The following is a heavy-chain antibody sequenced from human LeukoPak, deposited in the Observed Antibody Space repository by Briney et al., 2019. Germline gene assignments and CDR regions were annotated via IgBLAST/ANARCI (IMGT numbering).Heavy chain of an antibody. CDR1: GYTFINYY. V-gene: IGHV1-2*02. Sequence: ASVKVSCKASGYTFINYYIHWVRQAPGQGLEWMGWINPNSGIPNYAQKFLGRVTITRDTSISTAYMALSRLTSDDTAVYFCARDPVGGNHYFDYWGQGNLVTVSS. CDR3: ARDPVGGNHYFDY. CDR2: INPNSGIP. D-gene: IGHD1-26*01. J-gene: IGHJ4*01.